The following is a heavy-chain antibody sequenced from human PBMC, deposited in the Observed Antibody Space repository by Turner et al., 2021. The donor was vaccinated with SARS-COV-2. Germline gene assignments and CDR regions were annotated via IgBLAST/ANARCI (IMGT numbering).Heavy chain of an antibody. V-gene: IGHV3-21*01. D-gene: IGHD3-3*01. J-gene: IGHJ6*02. CDR3: ARDYYDFWSGYNSYYYGMDV. CDR1: GFIFSSYN. Sequence: EVQLVESGGGPVKPGGSLRLLCSASGFIFSSYNMNWVRQAPGKGLEWVSSISSRSSYRYYADSVKGRFTSSRDNAKNSLYLQMNSLRAKDTAVYYCARDYYDFWSGYNSYYYGMDVWGQGTTVTVSS. CDR2: ISSRSSYR.